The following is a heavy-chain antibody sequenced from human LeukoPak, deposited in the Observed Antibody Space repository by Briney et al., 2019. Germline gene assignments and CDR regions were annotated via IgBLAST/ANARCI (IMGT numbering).Heavy chain of an antibody. CDR3: ASFEIEMNIAAAGTRAFDI. J-gene: IGHJ3*02. CDR2: IVVGSGNT. Sequence: ASVKVSCKASGFTFTSSAVQWVRQARGQRLEWIGWIVVGSGNTNYAQKFQERVTITRDMSTSTAYMELSSLRSEDTAVYYCASFEIEMNIAAAGTRAFDIWGQGTMVTVSS. D-gene: IGHD6-13*01. CDR1: GFTFTSSA. V-gene: IGHV1-58*01.